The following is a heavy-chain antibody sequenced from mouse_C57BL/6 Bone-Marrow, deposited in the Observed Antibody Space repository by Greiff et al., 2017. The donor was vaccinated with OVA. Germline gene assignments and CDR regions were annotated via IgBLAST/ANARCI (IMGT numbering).Heavy chain of an antibody. D-gene: IGHD1-1*01. Sequence: QVQLQQPGAELVKPGASVQMSCKASGYTFTRYWITWVKQSPGQGLEWIGDIYPGSGSTNYNEKFKSKATLTVDTSSSTAYMQLSSLTSEDSAVYYCARRSTVVATDYWGQGTTLTVSS. CDR2: IYPGSGST. CDR3: ARRSTVVATDY. CDR1: GYTFTRYW. J-gene: IGHJ2*01. V-gene: IGHV1-55*01.